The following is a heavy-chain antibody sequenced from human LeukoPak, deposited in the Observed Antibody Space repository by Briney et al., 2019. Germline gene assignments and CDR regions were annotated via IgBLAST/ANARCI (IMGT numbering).Heavy chain of an antibody. CDR3: ANTDYDILTGLDY. Sequence: AGGSLGLSCAASGFTFSSYGMHWVRQAPGKGLEWVAFIRYDGSNKYYADSAEGRFTISRVNSKNTLYLQMNSLRAEDTAVYYCANTDYDILTGLDYWGQGTLVTVSS. CDR2: IRYDGSNK. CDR1: GFTFSSYG. V-gene: IGHV3-30*02. J-gene: IGHJ4*02. D-gene: IGHD3-9*01.